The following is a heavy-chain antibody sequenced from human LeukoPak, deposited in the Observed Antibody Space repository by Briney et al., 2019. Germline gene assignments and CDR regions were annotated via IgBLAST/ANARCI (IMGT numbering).Heavy chain of an antibody. CDR2: IYHTGST. Sequence: SETLSLTCTLSGGSLSDYYWSWIRQSPGKGLEWIGYIYHTGSTSYSPSLKRRVTISADTSQNQFSLKLNSVTAADTAVYYCASRKLGNDYWGQGTLVTVSS. V-gene: IGHV4-59*01. D-gene: IGHD7-27*01. CDR1: GGSLSDYY. CDR3: ASRKLGNDY. J-gene: IGHJ4*02.